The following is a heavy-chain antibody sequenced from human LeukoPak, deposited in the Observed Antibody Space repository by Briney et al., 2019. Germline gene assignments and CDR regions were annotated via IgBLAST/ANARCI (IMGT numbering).Heavy chain of an antibody. CDR2: INPNSGGT. CDR1: GYTFTGYY. V-gene: IGHV1-2*04. J-gene: IGHJ4*02. Sequence: ASVKASCKASGYTFTGYYMHWVRQAPGQGLEWMGWINPNSGGTNYAQKFQDWVTMTRDTSISTAYMELSRLRSDDTAVYYCAREMVRGVIRYYFDYWGQGTLVTVSS. D-gene: IGHD3-10*01. CDR3: AREMVRGVIRYYFDY.